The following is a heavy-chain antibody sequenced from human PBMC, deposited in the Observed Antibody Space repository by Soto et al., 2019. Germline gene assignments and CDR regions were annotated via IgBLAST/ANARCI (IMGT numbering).Heavy chain of an antibody. J-gene: IGHJ6*02. D-gene: IGHD2-2*01. CDR3: ARDPQRGYSGMDV. Sequence: EVQLVESGGGLVQPGGSLRLFCAASGFSFSTYDMHWVRQAQGKGLEWVSYISSGGQSIKSTDSVKGRFTISRDNAKNSLYLQMSCLTDEETGVYSCARDPQRGYSGMDVWGQGTTVTVSS. CDR2: ISSGGQSI. CDR1: GFSFSTYD. V-gene: IGHV3-48*02.